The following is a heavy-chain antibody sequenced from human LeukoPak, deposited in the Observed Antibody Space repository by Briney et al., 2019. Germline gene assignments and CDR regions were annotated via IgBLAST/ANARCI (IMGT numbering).Heavy chain of an antibody. CDR3: VKDIGYYYFHDAFDI. V-gene: IGHV3-23*01. CDR1: GFSYSSYT. CDR2: ITDRGSST. J-gene: IGHJ3*02. D-gene: IGHD3-10*02. Sequence: PGGSLRLSCVASGFSYSSYTMSWVRQAPGKGVEWVSTITDRGSSTFYADSVKGRFTISRDNSKNTLFLQMNSLRAEDTAIYYCVKDIGYYYFHDAFDIWGQGTVVAVSS.